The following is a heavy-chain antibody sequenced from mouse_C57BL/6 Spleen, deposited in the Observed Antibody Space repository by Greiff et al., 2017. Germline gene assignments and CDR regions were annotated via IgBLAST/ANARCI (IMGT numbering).Heavy chain of an antibody. V-gene: IGHV5-9-1*02. CDR3: TRDRYWGDWFAY. CDR1: GFTFSSYA. D-gene: IGHD4-1*01. Sequence: DVQLVESGEGLVKPGGSLKLSCAASGFTFSSYAMSWVRQTPEQRLEWVAYISSGGDYIYYADTVKGRFTISGDNARNTLYLQMSSLKSEDAAMYCSTRDRYWGDWFAYWGQGTLVTVSA. CDR2: ISSGGDYI. J-gene: IGHJ3*01.